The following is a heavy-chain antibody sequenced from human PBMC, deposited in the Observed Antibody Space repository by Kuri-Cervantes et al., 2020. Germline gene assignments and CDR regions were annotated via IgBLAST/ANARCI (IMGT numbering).Heavy chain of an antibody. CDR2: INPNSGGT. V-gene: IGHV1-2*02. J-gene: IGHJ6*04. CDR1: GYTFTSYY. CDR3: ARPLSGYYYYGMDV. Sequence: ASVKVSCKASGYTFTSYYMHWVRQAPGQGLEWLGWINPNSGGTNYAQKFQGRVTMTRDTSISKAYMELSRLRSDDTAVYYCARPLSGYYYYGMDVWGKGTTVTVSS. D-gene: IGHD6-25*01.